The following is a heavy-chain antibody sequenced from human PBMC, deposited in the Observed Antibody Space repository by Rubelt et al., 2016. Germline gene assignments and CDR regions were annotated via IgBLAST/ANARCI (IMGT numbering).Heavy chain of an antibody. CDR1: TSYA. CDR3: ARDRNYYDSSGFSNFDY. J-gene: IGHJ4*02. V-gene: IGHV3-23*01. CDR2: TSSTGGST. Sequence: TSYAMSWVRQAPGKGLEWVSGTSSTGGSTSYADSVKGRFTISRDNSKNTLYLQMNSLRAEDTAVYYCARDRNYYDSSGFSNFDYWGQGTLVTVSS. D-gene: IGHD3-22*01.